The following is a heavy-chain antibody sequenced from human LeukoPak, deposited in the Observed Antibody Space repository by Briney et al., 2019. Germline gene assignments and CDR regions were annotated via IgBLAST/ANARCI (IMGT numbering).Heavy chain of an antibody. J-gene: IGHJ6*02. CDR1: GGSISSYY. CDR3: ARSRLAVAADYYYGMDV. V-gene: IGHV4-59*08. Sequence: SETLSLTCTVSGGSISSYYWSWIRQPPGKGLEWIGYIYYSGSTSYNPSLKSRVTISVDTPKDQFSLKLSSVTAADTAVYYCARSRLAVAADYYYGMDVWGQGTTVTVSS. D-gene: IGHD6-19*01. CDR2: IYYSGST.